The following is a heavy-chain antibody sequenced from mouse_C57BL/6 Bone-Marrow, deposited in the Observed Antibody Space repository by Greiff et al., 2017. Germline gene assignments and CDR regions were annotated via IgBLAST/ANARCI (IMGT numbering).Heavy chain of an antibody. CDR2: ISSGGDYI. J-gene: IGHJ3*01. V-gene: IGHV5-9-1*02. D-gene: IGHD1-1*01. CDR1: GFTFSSYA. Sequence: EVKLMESGEGLVKPGGSLKLSCAASGFTFSSYAMSWVRQTPEKRLEWVAYISSGGDYIYYADTVKGRFTISRDNARNTLYLQMSSLKSEDTAMYYCTRGPITTVVAPFAYWGQGTLVTVSA. CDR3: TRGPITTVVAPFAY.